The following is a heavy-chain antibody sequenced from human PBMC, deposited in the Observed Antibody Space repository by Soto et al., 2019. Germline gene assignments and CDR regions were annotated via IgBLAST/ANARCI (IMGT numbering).Heavy chain of an antibody. CDR2: ISSGGDTT. CDR1: GFTFSTYD. V-gene: IGHV3-23*01. CDR3: AKDGSATVITSSFY. D-gene: IGHD4-17*01. Sequence: DVVLLESGGGLVQPGGSLRLSCAASGFTFSTYDMSWVRQPPGRGLEWVSGISSGGDTTNYADSVKGRFIISRDNSKSTLYLQMNSLRAEDTAVYYCAKDGSATVITSSFYWGQGTLVTVSS. J-gene: IGHJ4*02.